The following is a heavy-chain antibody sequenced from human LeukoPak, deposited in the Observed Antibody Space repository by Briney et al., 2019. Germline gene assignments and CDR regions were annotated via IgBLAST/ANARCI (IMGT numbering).Heavy chain of an antibody. V-gene: IGHV3-23*01. CDR2: ISSGGTT. J-gene: IGHJ4*02. D-gene: IGHD5-12*01. CDR1: GFTFSSYA. CDR3: AKSYLVATSYLAY. Sequence: GGSLRLSCAASGFTFSSYAMSWVRQAPGKGLEWVSAISSGGTTYYADSVKGRFTISRDNSKNTLYLQMNSLRAEDTAVYYCAKSYLVATSYLAYWGQGTLVTVSS.